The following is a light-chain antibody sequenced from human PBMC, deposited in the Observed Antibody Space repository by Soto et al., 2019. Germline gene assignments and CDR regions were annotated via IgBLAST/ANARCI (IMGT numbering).Light chain of an antibody. CDR3: QPYGSSPIT. CDR1: QSVSSSY. J-gene: IGKJ5*01. V-gene: IGKV3-20*01. CDR2: GAS. Sequence: EIVLTQSPGTLSLSPGERATLSCRASQSVSSSYLAWYQQKPGQAPRLLIYGASSRATGIPDRFSGSGSGTDFTLTISRLEPEDFAVYYCQPYGSSPITFSQGTRLEIK.